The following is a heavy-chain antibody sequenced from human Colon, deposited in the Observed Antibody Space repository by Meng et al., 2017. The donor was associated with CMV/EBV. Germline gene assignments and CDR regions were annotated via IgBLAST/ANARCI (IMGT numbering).Heavy chain of an antibody. J-gene: IGHJ6*02. CDR1: GYTFTGYY. Sequence: ASVKVSCKASGYTFTGYYMHWVRQAPGQGLEWMGWINPNSGGTNYAQKFQGGVTMTRDTSISTAYMELSRLRSDDTAVYYCARCWLLEWPLHYYGMDVWGQGTTVTVSS. CDR2: INPNSGGT. D-gene: IGHD3-3*01. CDR3: ARCWLLEWPLHYYGMDV. V-gene: IGHV1-2*02.